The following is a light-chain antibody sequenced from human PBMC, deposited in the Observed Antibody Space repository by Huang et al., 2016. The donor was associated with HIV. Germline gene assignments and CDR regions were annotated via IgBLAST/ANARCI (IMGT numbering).Light chain of an antibody. V-gene: IGKV4-1*01. J-gene: IGKJ2*01. CDR3: QQYYNTPLT. CDR2: WAS. Sequence: DIVMTQSPDSLAVSLGERATINCKSSQSLLYSSNNKNYLAWYQQKPGHPPKLLIYWASPRESGVPDRFTGSGSVTVFTLTISSLQAEDVAVYYCQQYYNTPLTFGQGTKLEIK. CDR1: QSLLYSSNNKNY.